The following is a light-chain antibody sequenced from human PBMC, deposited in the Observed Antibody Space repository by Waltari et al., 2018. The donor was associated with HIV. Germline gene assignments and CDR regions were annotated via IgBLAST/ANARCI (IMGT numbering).Light chain of an antibody. CDR2: GVS. CDR1: SSDIGTYNY. V-gene: IGLV2-14*01. Sequence: QSALTQPASVSGSPGQSITISCTGTSSDIGTYNYVSWYQQHPGKAPKLMFYGVSNRPSGVANRFSGSKSGNTASLTISGLQAEDEADYYCSSYTSSSAPVVFGGGTKLTVL. J-gene: IGLJ2*01. CDR3: SSYTSSSAPVV.